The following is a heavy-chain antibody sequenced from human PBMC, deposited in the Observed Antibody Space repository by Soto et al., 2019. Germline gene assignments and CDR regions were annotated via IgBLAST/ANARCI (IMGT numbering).Heavy chain of an antibody. CDR2: ISSSSSYI. CDR1: GFTFSSYS. Sequence: GVSLRLSCAASGFTFSSYSMNWVRQAPGKGLEWVSSISSSSSYIYYADSVKGRFTISRDNAKNSLYLQMNSLRAEDTAVYYCARDTPDDYIWGSYRPFDYWGQGTLVTVSS. J-gene: IGHJ4*02. D-gene: IGHD3-16*02. CDR3: ARDTPDDYIWGSYRPFDY. V-gene: IGHV3-21*01.